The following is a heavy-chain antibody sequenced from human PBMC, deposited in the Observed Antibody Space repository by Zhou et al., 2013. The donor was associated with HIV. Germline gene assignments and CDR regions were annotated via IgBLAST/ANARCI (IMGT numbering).Heavy chain of an antibody. Sequence: QVQLVQSGAEVKKPGSSVKVSCKTSGGTFSSHAISWVRQAPGQGLEWMGGIIPIFGTANYAQKFQGRVTITADESTSTAYMELSSLRSEDTAVYYCARRVFGGEFSFDYWGQGTLVTVSS. J-gene: IGHJ4*02. V-gene: IGHV1-69*12. CDR2: IIPIFGTA. CDR1: GGTFSSHA. CDR3: ARRVFGGEFSFDY. D-gene: IGHD3-10*01.